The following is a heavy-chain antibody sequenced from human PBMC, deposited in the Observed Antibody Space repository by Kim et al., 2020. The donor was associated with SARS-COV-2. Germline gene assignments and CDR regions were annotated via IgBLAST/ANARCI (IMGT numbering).Heavy chain of an antibody. J-gene: IGHJ1*01. CDR2: TISKTDGGTT. D-gene: IGHD3-10*01. V-gene: IGHV3-15*01. Sequence: GGSLRLSCAASGFTFINAWMSWVRQAPGKGLEWVGRTISKTDGGTTDYAAAVKGRFTISRDDSENTLYLQMNSLNTEDTARSQCTTEGENWGKGTLVT. CDR1: GFTFINAW. CDR3: TTEGEN.